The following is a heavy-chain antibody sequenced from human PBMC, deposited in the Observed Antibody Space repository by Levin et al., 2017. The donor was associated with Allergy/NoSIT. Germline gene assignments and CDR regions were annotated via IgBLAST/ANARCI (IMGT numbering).Heavy chain of an antibody. CDR1: GGSVSVSSGTYY. D-gene: IGHD3-10*01. CDR3: ARGEYYYGSVNWFDP. J-gene: IGHJ5*02. CDR2: IYSSGRT. V-gene: IGHV4-61*01. Sequence: SETLSLTCTVSGGSVSVSSGTYYWNWIRQPPGKGLEWSGYIYSSGRTKYNPSLKSRVSISVDTSKNQFSMKLSSVTTADTAVYCCARGEYYYGSVNWFDPWGQGTLVTVSS.